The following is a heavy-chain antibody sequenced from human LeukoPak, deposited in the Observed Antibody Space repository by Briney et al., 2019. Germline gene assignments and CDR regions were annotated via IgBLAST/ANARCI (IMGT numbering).Heavy chain of an antibody. CDR3: ARRDLSDGRWLFLDY. CDR1: GFTFSSHP. Sequence: GGSLRLSCAVSGFTFSSHPMNWVRQAPGKGLEWVSSISGSGPTTHYADSVKGRFTISRDNSKNTLYLQMNDLRAEDTAIYYCARRDLSDGRWLFLDYWGQGTLVTVSS. J-gene: IGHJ4*02. V-gene: IGHV3-23*01. D-gene: IGHD3-22*01. CDR2: ISGSGPTT.